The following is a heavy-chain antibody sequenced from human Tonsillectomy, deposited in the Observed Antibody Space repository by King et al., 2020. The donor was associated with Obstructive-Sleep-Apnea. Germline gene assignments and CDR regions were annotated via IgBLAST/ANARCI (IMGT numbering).Heavy chain of an antibody. V-gene: IGHV3-30*18. CDR3: AKDHGYRRAQYYFNY. J-gene: IGHJ4*02. CDR2: ISHDENTK. CDR1: GFTVRNFA. Sequence: VQLVESGGGVVQPGRSLRLSCAASGFTVRNFAMHWGRQAPGKGLEWGAVISHDENTKRYSDSVRGRFNISRDSSKNTLVLQMNSQRAEDTAVYYCAKDHGYRRAQYYFNYWGQGTLVTVS. D-gene: IGHD6-25*01.